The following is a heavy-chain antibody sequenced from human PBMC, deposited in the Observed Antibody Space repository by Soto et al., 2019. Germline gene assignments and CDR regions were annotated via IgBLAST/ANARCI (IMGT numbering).Heavy chain of an antibody. D-gene: IGHD2-2*01. CDR1: GFTFSSYS. CDR2: ISSSSSTI. CDR3: ARDQYQLLVDAFDI. Sequence: GGSLRLSCAASGFTFSSYSMNWVRQAPGKGLEWVSYISSSSSTIYYADSVKGRFTISRDNAKNSLYLQMNSLRAEDTAVYYCARDQYQLLVDAFDIWGQGTMVTVSS. V-gene: IGHV3-48*01. J-gene: IGHJ3*02.